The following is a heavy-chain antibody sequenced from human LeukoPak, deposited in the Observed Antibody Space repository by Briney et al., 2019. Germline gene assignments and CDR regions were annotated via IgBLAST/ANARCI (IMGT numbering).Heavy chain of an antibody. D-gene: IGHD2-15*01. V-gene: IGHV4-34*01. CDR1: GRSFSGYY. Sequence: SETLSLTCAVYGRSFSGYYWSWIRQPPGKGLEWIGEINHSGSTNYNPSLKSRVTISVDTSKNQFSLKLSSVTAADTAVYYCARGNIVVVVAASYYYYYMDVWGKGTTVTVSS. CDR2: INHSGST. J-gene: IGHJ6*03. CDR3: ARGNIVVVVAASYYYYYMDV.